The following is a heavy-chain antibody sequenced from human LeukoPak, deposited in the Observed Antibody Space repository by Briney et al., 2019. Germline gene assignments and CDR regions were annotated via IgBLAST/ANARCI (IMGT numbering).Heavy chain of an antibody. CDR2: FDPEDGET. J-gene: IGHJ4*02. D-gene: IGHD3-10*01. V-gene: IGHV1-24*01. CDR1: GYTLTELS. CDR3: AAYYGSGNDLDY. Sequence: ASVKVSCKVSGYTLTELSMHWVRQAPGKGLEWMGGFDPEDGETIYAQKFQGRVTMTVDTSTDTAYMELSSLRSEDTAVYYCAAYYGSGNDLDYWGQGTLVTVSS.